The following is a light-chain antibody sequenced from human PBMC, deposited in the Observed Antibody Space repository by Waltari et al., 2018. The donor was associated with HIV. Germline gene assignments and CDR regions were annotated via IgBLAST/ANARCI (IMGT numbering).Light chain of an antibody. CDR1: SSNIGSNT. J-gene: IGLJ3*02. CDR2: SNN. Sequence: QSVLTQPPSASGTPGQRVTISCSGSSSNIGSNTVNWYQQLPGTAPKLLIYSNNLRPSCVPDRFSGSKSGTSSSLAISGLQSEDEADYYCAAWDDSLNGWVFGGGTKLTVL. V-gene: IGLV1-44*01. CDR3: AAWDDSLNGWV.